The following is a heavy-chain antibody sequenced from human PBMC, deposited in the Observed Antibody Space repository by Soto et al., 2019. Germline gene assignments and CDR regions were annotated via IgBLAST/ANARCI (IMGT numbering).Heavy chain of an antibody. Sequence: QVQLVESRGGLVRPGGSLRLSCEASGFTFRDYYMTWFRQAPGKGLEWLSYIDSSTKYTNYADSVKGRFTISRDNAKNSLYLQMNSLRADDTAVYYCGREYYYTMDVWGQGTMVTVSS. CDR2: IDSSTKYT. J-gene: IGHJ6*02. V-gene: IGHV3-11*05. CDR1: GFTFRDYY. CDR3: GREYYYTMDV.